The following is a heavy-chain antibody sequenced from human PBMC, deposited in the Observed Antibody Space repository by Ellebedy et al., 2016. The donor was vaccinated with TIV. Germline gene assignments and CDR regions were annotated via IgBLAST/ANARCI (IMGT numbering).Heavy chain of an antibody. V-gene: IGHV4-34*01. CDR2: INHSGST. CDR3: ARSYCDTSSCHAVGGVDV. CDR1: GESFSGYY. J-gene: IGHJ6*02. D-gene: IGHD2-2*01. Sequence: MPSETLSLTCAVYGESFSGYYWSWIRQPPGQGLEWLGEINHSGSTNYHPSLKSRVTISVDTSKNHSSLKLSSVTAADTAVYYCARSYCDTSSCHAVGGVDVWGQGTTVTVSS.